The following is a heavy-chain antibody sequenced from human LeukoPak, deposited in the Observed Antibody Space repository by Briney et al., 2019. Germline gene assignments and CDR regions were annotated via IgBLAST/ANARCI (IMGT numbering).Heavy chain of an antibody. J-gene: IGHJ3*02. D-gene: IGHD3-3*01. V-gene: IGHV1-24*01. Sequence: ASVKVSCKVSGYTLTELSIHWVRQAPGKGLEWMGGFDPEDGETIYAQKFQGRVTMTEDTSTDTAYMEVSSLRSEDTAVYYCARDLSGALRCLEWLLEAGAFDIWGQGTMVTVSS. CDR3: ARDLSGALRCLEWLLEAGAFDI. CDR2: FDPEDGET. CDR1: GYTLTELS.